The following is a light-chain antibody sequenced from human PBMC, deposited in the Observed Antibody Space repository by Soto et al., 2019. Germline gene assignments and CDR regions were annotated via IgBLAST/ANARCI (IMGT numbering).Light chain of an antibody. V-gene: IGKV2-28*01. Sequence: DIVMTQSPLSPSVTPGQPASISCRSSQSLLAGNGYNYLDWYLQKPGQSPQLLVYLGSNRASGVPDRFSGSVSGTDFTLKISRVEAEDVGVYYCMQALQTPLTFGGGTKVEIK. J-gene: IGKJ4*01. CDR1: QSLLAGNGYNY. CDR3: MQALQTPLT. CDR2: LGS.